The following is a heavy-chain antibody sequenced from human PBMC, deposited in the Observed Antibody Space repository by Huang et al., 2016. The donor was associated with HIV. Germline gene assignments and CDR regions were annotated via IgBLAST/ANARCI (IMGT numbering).Heavy chain of an antibody. J-gene: IGHJ4*02. V-gene: IGHV3-74*01. D-gene: IGHD3-22*01. CDR3: ARDPRIQSWLNYFDS. CDR2: INSDGSST. Sequence: EVQLVESGGGLVQPGGSLRLSCAASGFSIRSYWMHWVRQAPGKGLVWVSRINSDGSSTSYADSVKVRFIISRDNAKNTLYLQMNSLRAEDTALYYCARDPRIQSWLNYFDSWGQGTLVSVSS. CDR1: GFSIRSYW.